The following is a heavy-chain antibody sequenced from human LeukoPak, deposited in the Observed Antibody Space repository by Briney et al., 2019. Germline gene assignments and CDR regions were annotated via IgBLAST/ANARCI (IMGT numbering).Heavy chain of an antibody. D-gene: IGHD3-9*01. V-gene: IGHV4-31*03. CDR2: IYYSGST. J-gene: IGHJ4*02. CDR1: GGSISSSSYY. Sequence: SETLSLTCTVSGGSISSSSYYWSWIRQHPGKGLEWIGYIYYSGSTYYNPSLKSRVTISVDTSKNQFSLKLSSVTAADTAVYYCARLPYDILTGYYLDYWGQGTLVTVSS. CDR3: ARLPYDILTGYYLDY.